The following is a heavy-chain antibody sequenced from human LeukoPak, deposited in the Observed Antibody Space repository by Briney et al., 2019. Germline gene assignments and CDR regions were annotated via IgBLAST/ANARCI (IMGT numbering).Heavy chain of an antibody. D-gene: IGHD5-18*01. V-gene: IGHV3-11*04. J-gene: IGHJ6*03. CDR1: GFTFSDYY. Sequence: PGGSLRLSCAASGFTFSDYYMSWIRQAPGKGLEWISYISSGGYTIFYADSVKGRFTISRDNAKNSLYLQMNSLRAEDTAVYYCARELTDTAAYYMDVWGKGTTVTVSS. CDR3: ARELTDTAAYYMDV. CDR2: ISSGGYTI.